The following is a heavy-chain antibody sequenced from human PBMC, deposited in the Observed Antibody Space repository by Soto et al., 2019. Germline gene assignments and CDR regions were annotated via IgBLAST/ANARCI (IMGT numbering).Heavy chain of an antibody. D-gene: IGHD5-12*01. V-gene: IGHV4-39*01. Sequence: SETLSLTCTVSGGSISSSSYYWGWIRQPPGKGLEWIGSIYYSGSTYYNPSLKSRVTISVDTSKNQFSLKLSSVTAADTAVYYCARLNSGYDAYSYGMDVWGQGTTVTVS. CDR2: IYYSGST. CDR1: GGSISSSSYY. CDR3: ARLNSGYDAYSYGMDV. J-gene: IGHJ6*02.